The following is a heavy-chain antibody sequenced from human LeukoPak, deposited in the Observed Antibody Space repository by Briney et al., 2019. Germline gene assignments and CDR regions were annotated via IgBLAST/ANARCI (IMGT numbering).Heavy chain of an antibody. J-gene: IGHJ4*02. CDR3: VRGWYYFDY. CDR1: GFTFSSYG. Sequence: GGSLRLSCAASGFTFSSYGMHWVRQAPGKGLEWVAVISYDGSNKYYADSVKGRFTISRDNSKNTLYLQMNSLRAEDTAVYYCVRGWYYFDYWGQGTLVTVSS. V-gene: IGHV3-30*03. CDR2: ISYDGSNK.